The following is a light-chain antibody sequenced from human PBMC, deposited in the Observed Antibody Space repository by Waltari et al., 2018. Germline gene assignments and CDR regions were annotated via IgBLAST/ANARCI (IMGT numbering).Light chain of an antibody. CDR1: QSIRSA. CDR3: QQYNNWQS. CDR2: GAS. J-gene: IGKJ2*03. Sequence: EIVMTQSPATLSVSPGDRVTLSCSASQSIRSALAWYQQRPGQAPRLVIYGASTRAHGISARFSGSGSGTDFTLTITSLQSEDIAVYYCQQYNNWQSFGQGTKLEIK. V-gene: IGKV3-15*01.